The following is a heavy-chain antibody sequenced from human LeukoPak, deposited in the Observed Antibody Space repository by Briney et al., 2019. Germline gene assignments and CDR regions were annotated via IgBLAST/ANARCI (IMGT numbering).Heavy chain of an antibody. Sequence: GGSLRLSCAASGFTFSSYAMHWVRQAPGKGLEWVGRIKSKTDGGTTDHAAPVKGRFTISRGDSKNTLYLQMNSLKTEDTAVYYCTTDAQGYSYDYWGQGTLVTVSS. V-gene: IGHV3-15*01. CDR3: TTDAQGYSYDY. CDR2: IKSKTDGGTT. CDR1: GFTFSSYA. J-gene: IGHJ4*02. D-gene: IGHD5-18*01.